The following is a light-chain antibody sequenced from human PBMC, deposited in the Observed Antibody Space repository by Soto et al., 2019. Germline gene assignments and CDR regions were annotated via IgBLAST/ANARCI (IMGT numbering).Light chain of an antibody. CDR1: QTISRY. CDR2: SAS. V-gene: IGKV1-39*01. Sequence: DIQMTQSPSSLSASVEDRVIITCRASQTISRYVNWYQQKPGKAPTLLISSASSLERGVPSRFSGGGSGTTFTLTITGLQPEDFATYYCQQNYRNTPWTFGQGTKVDIK. CDR3: QQNYRNTPWT. J-gene: IGKJ1*01.